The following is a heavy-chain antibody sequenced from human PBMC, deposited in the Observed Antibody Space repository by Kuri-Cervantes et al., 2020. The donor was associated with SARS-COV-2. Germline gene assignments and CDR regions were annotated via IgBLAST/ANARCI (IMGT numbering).Heavy chain of an antibody. CDR1: GFTFSSYG. J-gene: IGHJ4*02. D-gene: IGHD6-6*01. Sequence: GESLKISCAASGFTFSSYGMHWVRQAPGKGLEWVAFIRYDGSNKYYVDSVKGRFTISRDNSKNTLYLQMNSLRAEDTAVYYCANLPASSTIIDYWGQGTLVTVSS. CDR3: ANLPASSTIIDY. V-gene: IGHV3-30*02. CDR2: IRYDGSNK.